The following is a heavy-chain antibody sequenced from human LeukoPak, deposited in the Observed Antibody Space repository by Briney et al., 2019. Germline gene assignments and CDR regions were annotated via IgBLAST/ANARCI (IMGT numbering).Heavy chain of an antibody. V-gene: IGHV1-3*01. CDR1: GYTFTSYA. CDR3: ARDAKESSGSYYYYYGMDV. D-gene: IGHD1-26*01. CDR2: INAGNGNT. Sequence: GASVKVSCKASGYTFTSYAMHWVRQAPGQRLEWMGWINAGNGNTKYSQKFQGRVTITRDTSASTAYMELSSLRSEDTAVYYCARDAKESSGSYYYYYGMDVWGQGTTVTVSS. J-gene: IGHJ6*02.